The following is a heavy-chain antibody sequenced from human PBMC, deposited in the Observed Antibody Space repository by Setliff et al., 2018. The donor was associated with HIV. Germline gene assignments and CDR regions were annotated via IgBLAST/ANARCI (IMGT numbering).Heavy chain of an antibody. CDR2: MNPNCGNT. D-gene: IGHD3-3*01. Sequence: ASVKVSCKASGYTFTSYDINWVRQATGQGLEWMGWMNPNCGNTGYAQKFQGRVTMTRNTSISTAYMELSSLRSEDTAVYYCATSTSRFFWNGFYQGGFGSRNSHSFENWGQGTLVTVSS. V-gene: IGHV1-8*02. CDR3: ATSTSRFFWNGFYQGGFGSRNSHSFEN. J-gene: IGHJ4*02. CDR1: GYTFTSYD.